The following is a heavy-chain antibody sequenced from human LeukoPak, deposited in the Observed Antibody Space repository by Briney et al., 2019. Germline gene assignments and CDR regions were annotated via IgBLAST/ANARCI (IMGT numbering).Heavy chain of an antibody. V-gene: IGHV3-74*01. CDR3: ARAGMYSSGWSDP. J-gene: IGHJ5*02. CDR1: GFTFSSYW. Sequence: SGGSLRLSCAASGFTFSSYWMHWVRQAPGKGLVWVSRINSDGSSTSYADSVKGRFTISRDNAKNTLYLQMNSLRAEDTAVYYCARAGMYSSGWSDPWGQGTLVTVSS. CDR2: INSDGSST. D-gene: IGHD6-19*01.